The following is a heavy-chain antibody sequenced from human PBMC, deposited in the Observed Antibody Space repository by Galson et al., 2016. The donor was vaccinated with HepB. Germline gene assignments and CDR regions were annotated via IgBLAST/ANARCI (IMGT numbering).Heavy chain of an antibody. Sequence: TLSLTCAVSGDSISRDTWWSWVRQPPGKGLEWIGEIYHTGRTNHDPSVKNRVTISLDKSRNQFSLRLTSATATDKAVYYCVGGKLASGWPYWGQGNLVRVSS. CDR1: GDSISRDTW. CDR2: IYHTGRT. V-gene: IGHV4-4*02. D-gene: IGHD3-3*02. J-gene: IGHJ4*02. CDR3: VGGKLASGWPY.